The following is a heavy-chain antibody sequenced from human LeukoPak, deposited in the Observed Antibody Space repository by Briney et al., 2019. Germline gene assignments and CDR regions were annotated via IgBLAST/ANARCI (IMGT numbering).Heavy chain of an antibody. CDR3: ARDRITMVRGVGAFDI. CDR1: GFTFSSYW. V-gene: IGHV3-7*01. D-gene: IGHD3-10*01. CDR2: IKQDGSEK. Sequence: PGGSLRLSCAASGFTFSSYWMSWVRQAPGKGLEWVANIKQDGSEKYYVDSVKGRFTISRDNAKNSLYLQMNSLRAEDTAVYYCARDRITMVRGVGAFDIWGQGTMVTVSS. J-gene: IGHJ3*02.